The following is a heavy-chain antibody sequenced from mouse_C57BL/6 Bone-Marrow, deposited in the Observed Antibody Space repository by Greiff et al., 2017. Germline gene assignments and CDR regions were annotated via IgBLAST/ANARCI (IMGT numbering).Heavy chain of an antibody. CDR3: ASYYGSSYLYYAMDY. J-gene: IGHJ4*01. D-gene: IGHD1-1*01. Sequence: EVKLVESGGGLVQPGESLKLSCESNEYEFPSHDMSWVRKTPEKRLELVAAINSDGGSTYYPDTMERRFIISRDNTKKTLYLQMSSLRSEDTALYYCASYYGSSYLYYAMDYWGQGTSVTVSS. V-gene: IGHV5-2*01. CDR2: INSDGGST. CDR1: EYEFPSHD.